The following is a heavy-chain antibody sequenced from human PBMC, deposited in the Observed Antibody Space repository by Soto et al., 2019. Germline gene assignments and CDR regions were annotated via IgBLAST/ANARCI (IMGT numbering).Heavy chain of an antibody. CDR1: GGSISSYY. Sequence: SETLSLTCTVSGGSISSYYWSWIRQPPGKGLEKIGYIYYSGSTNYNPSLKSRVTISVDTSKNQFSLKLSSVTAADTAVYYCARGEHYYDSSGYTGYYFDYWGQGTLVTVS. V-gene: IGHV4-59*01. CDR3: ARGEHYYDSSGYTGYYFDY. D-gene: IGHD3-22*01. J-gene: IGHJ4*02. CDR2: IYYSGST.